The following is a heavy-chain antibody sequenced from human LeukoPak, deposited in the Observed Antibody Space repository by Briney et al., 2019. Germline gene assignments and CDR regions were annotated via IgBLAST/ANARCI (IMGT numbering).Heavy chain of an antibody. CDR3: ARDSALGLDVFDI. Sequence: SQTLSFTCAISGDCVSSNSATWHWIRQSPPRGLEWLGRTYYRSKWLNDYAPSVKSRIIVNADTSKNQFSLQLRSVTPEDTAVYFCARDSALGLDVFDIWGQGTMVTVSS. CDR2: TYYRSKWLN. J-gene: IGHJ3*02. CDR1: GDCVSSNSAT. V-gene: IGHV6-1*01. D-gene: IGHD7-27*01.